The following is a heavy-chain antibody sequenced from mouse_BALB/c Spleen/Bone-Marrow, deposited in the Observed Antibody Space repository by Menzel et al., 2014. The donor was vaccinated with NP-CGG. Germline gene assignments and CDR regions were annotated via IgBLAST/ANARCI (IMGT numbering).Heavy chain of an antibody. J-gene: IGHJ3*01. CDR3: ARYWDAY. D-gene: IGHD4-1*01. CDR2: IDPNTYYT. V-gene: IGHV1-7*01. Sequence: VKLQESRAELAKPGASVKMSCKASGCTFTNYWMHWVKQRPGQGLEWIGYIDPNTYYTRYNQKFKDKATLTADKSSSTAYLQLSSLTSEDSAVYYCARYWDAYWGQGTLVTVSA. CDR1: GCTFTNYW.